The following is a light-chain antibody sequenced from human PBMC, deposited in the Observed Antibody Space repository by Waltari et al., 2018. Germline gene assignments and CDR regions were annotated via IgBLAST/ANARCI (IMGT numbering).Light chain of an antibody. CDR2: EVT. J-gene: IGLJ3*02. CDR1: SSDIGGYNY. V-gene: IGLV2-8*01. CDR3: CSYVGSNNDV. Sequence: QSALTQPPSASGSPGQSVTISCTGTSSDIGGYNYVSWYQQHPGKVPKLMIYEVTKRPSGVPDRFSGSESGNTASLTVSGLQAEDEADYYCCSYVGSNNDVFGGGTKLTVL.